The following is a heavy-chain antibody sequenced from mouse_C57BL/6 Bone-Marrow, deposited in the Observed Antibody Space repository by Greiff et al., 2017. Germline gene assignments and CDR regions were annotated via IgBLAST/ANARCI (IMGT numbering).Heavy chain of an antibody. CDR1: GFTFSNYW. CDR3: TEYYGSSYGWFAY. J-gene: IGHJ3*01. CDR2: IRLKSDNYAT. Sequence: EVKLMESGGGLVQPGGSMKLSCVASGFTFSNYWMNWVRQSPEKGLEWVAQIRLKSDNYATHYAESVKGRFTISRDDSKSSVYLQMNNLRAEDTGIYYCTEYYGSSYGWFAYWGQGTLVTVSA. D-gene: IGHD1-1*01. V-gene: IGHV6-3*01.